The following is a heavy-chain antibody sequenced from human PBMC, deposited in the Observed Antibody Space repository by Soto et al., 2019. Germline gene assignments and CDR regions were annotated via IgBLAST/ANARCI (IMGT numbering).Heavy chain of an antibody. D-gene: IGHD6-19*01. CDR1: GFTFSSYW. CDR3: ARERGSGWTFDY. Sequence: GGSLRLSCAASGFTFSSYWMSWVRQAPGKGLEWVANIKQDGSEKYYVDSVKGRFTISRDNVQNSLYLQMHSLRAEDTAVYYCARERGSGWTFDYWGQGTLVTVSS. V-gene: IGHV3-7*01. J-gene: IGHJ4*02. CDR2: IKQDGSEK.